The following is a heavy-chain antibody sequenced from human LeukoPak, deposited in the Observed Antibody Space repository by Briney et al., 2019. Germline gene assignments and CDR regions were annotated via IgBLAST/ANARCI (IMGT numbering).Heavy chain of an antibody. J-gene: IGHJ4*02. Sequence: GGSLRLSCAVSGITLSNYGMSWLRQAPGKVLEWVAGISGSGGGTFYADSVKGRFTVSRDNPKNTLYLQMNSLRAEDTAVYFCAKRGVVIRVILVGFHKEAYYFDSWGQGALVTVSS. CDR2: ISGSGGGT. V-gene: IGHV3-23*01. CDR3: AKRGVVIRVILVGFHKEAYYFDS. D-gene: IGHD3-22*01. CDR1: GITLSNYG.